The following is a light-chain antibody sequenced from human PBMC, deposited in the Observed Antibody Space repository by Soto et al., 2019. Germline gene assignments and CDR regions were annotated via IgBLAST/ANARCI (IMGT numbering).Light chain of an antibody. CDR2: GAS. CDR1: QSLNTN. CDR3: QQYNNWPPWT. Sequence: ETVMTQSPATLSGSPGEGATLSCXASQSLNTNLAWYQQKPGQAPRLLIYGASTRATGIPARFSGSGSGTDFTLTISSLQSEDFAVYYCQQYNNWPPWTFGQGTKVE. J-gene: IGKJ1*01. V-gene: IGKV3-15*01.